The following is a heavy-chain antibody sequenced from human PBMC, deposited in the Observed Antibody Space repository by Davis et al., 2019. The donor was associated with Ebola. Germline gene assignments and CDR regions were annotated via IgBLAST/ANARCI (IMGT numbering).Heavy chain of an antibody. D-gene: IGHD1-26*01. CDR2: IYGNDDK. J-gene: IGHJ4*02. V-gene: IGHV2-5*01. CDR1: GFSLSTPDVG. Sequence: SGPTLVKPTQSLTLTCTFSGFSLSTPDVGVGWIRQPPGKALEWLALIYGNDDKRYSPSLKSRLTITKDTSKNQVVLTMTNMDPVDTATYYCAHRSSGSYNLDYWGQGTLVTVSS. CDR3: AHRSSGSYNLDY.